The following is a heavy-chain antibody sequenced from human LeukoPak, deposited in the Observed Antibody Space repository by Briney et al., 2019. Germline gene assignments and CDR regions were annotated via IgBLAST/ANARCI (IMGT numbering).Heavy chain of an antibody. CDR2: IIPIFVTA. V-gene: IGHV1-69*05. J-gene: IGHJ6*03. D-gene: IGHD4-23*01. CDR3: ERGSVGVGGHYYYYYYMDV. Sequence: SVKVSCKASGGTFSSYAISWVRQAPGQGLEWMGRIIPIFVTANYAQKFQGRVTITTDESTSTAYMELSSLRSEDTAVYYCERGSVGVGGHYYYYYYMDVWGKGTTVTVSS. CDR1: GGTFSSYA.